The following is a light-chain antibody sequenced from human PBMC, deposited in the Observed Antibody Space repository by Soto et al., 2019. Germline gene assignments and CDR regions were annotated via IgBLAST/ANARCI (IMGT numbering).Light chain of an antibody. J-gene: IGLJ1*01. CDR1: SSDIGGYNF. CDR3: SSYTSTSPLAV. CDR2: GVT. Sequence: QSALTQPASVSGSPGQSITISCTGTSSDIGGYNFVSWYQHYPGKAPQLMIYGVTNRPSGVSNRFSGSKSGNTASLTISGLQTEDEADSYCSSYTSTSPLAVFGPGTKVTVL. V-gene: IGLV2-14*03.